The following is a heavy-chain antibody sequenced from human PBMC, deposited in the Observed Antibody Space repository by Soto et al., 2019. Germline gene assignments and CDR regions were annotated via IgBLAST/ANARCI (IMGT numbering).Heavy chain of an antibody. CDR2: INHSGST. V-gene: IGHV4-34*01. J-gene: IGHJ6*02. CDR3: ARFRLTIFGVVTGHYYYYGMDV. Sequence: PSEPLSLTCAVYGGSFSGYYWSWIRQPPGKGLEWIGEINHSGSTNYNPSLKSRVTISVDTSKNQFSLKLSSVTAADTAVYYCARFRLTIFGVVTGHYYYYGMDVWGQGTTVTVSS. CDR1: GGSFSGYY. D-gene: IGHD3-3*01.